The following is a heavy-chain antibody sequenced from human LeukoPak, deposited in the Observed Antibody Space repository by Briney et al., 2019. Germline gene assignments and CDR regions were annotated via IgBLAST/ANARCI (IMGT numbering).Heavy chain of an antibody. CDR1: GGSFSGYY. D-gene: IGHD1-26*01. V-gene: IGHV4-59*01. J-gene: IGHJ3*02. CDR2: IYYSGST. Sequence: SETLSLTCAVYGGSFSGYYWSWIRQPPGKGLEWIGYIYYSGSTNYNPSLKSRVTISVDTSKNQFSLKLSSVTAADTAVYYCARDLVGATSTGAFDIWGQGTMVTVSS. CDR3: ARDLVGATSTGAFDI.